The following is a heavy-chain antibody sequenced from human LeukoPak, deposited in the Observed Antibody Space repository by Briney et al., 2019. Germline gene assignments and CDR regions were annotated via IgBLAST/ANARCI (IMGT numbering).Heavy chain of an antibody. Sequence: GGSLRLSCAASGFTFSSYWMHWVRQAPGKGLVWVSRINTDGSSTSYADSVKGRFTISRDNAKNTLYLQMNSLRAEDTAVYYCASLRYSSSSAAFDIWGQGTMVTVSS. V-gene: IGHV3-74*01. D-gene: IGHD6-6*01. CDR2: INTDGSST. J-gene: IGHJ3*02. CDR3: ASLRYSSSSAAFDI. CDR1: GFTFSSYW.